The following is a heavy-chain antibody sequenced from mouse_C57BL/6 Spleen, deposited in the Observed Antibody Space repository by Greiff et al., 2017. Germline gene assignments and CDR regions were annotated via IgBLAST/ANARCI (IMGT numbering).Heavy chain of an antibody. Sequence: QVQLQQSGAELVRPGTSVKVSCKASGYAFTNYLIAWVKQRPGQGLEWIGVIYPGSGGTNYNEKFKGKATLTADKSSSTAYMQLSSLTSEDSAVYFCARDEVTPDAMDYWGQGTSVTVSS. CDR2: IYPGSGGT. D-gene: IGHD2-13*01. CDR3: ARDEVTPDAMDY. J-gene: IGHJ4*01. V-gene: IGHV1-54*01. CDR1: GYAFTNYL.